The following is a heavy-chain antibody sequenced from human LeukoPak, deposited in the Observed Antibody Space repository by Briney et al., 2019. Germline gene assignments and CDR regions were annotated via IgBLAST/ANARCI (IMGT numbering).Heavy chain of an antibody. D-gene: IGHD6-13*01. CDR2: ISDSSRTT. Sequence: GGSLRLSCEVSGFTFSTEAMTWVRQAPGKGLEWVSSISDSSRTTYYAHSVQGRFTISRDNSRNTVYLQMNSLRVEDTAFYYCAKKLGFIPQFDYWSQGTLVAVSS. CDR3: AKKLGFIPQFDY. CDR1: GFTFSTEA. J-gene: IGHJ4*02. V-gene: IGHV3-23*01.